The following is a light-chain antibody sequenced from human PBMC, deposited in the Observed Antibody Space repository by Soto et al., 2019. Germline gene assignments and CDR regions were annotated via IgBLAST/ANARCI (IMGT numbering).Light chain of an antibody. J-gene: IGLJ1*01. V-gene: IGLV2-14*01. CDR1: SSDVGGYNY. Sequence: QSVLTQPPSVSGSPGQSITISCTGTSSDVGGYNYVSWYQQHPGKAPKLMIYDVSNRPSGVSNRFSGSKSGNTASLTISGLQDEDEADYYCSSYTSSSTYVFGTGTKVTVL. CDR3: SSYTSSSTYV. CDR2: DVS.